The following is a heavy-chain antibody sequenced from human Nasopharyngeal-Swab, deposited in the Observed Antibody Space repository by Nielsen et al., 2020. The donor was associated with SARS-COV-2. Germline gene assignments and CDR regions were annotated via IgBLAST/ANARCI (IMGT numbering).Heavy chain of an antibody. V-gene: IGHV1-18*01. Sequence: ASVKVSCKASGYTFTSYDINWVRQATGQGLEWMGWMNPNSGNTNYAQKLQGRVTMTTDTSTSTAYMELRSLRSDDTAVYYCARDIVKAVAGDAFDIWGQGTMVTVSS. CDR3: ARDIVKAVAGDAFDI. CDR2: MNPNSGNT. D-gene: IGHD6-19*01. CDR1: GYTFTSYD. J-gene: IGHJ3*02.